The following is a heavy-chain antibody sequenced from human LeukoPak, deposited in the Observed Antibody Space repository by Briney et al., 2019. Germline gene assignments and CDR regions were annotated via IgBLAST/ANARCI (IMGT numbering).Heavy chain of an antibody. Sequence: SETLSLTCTVSGGSICAFYWNWIRQSPGKGLEWVGSVYYSGTTKYNPSLESRVSISVDTSKNHVSLILTSVGAADTAVYYCAREQWGLVDYWGSGILVTVSS. CDR2: VYYSGTT. CDR3: AREQWGLVDY. D-gene: IGHD1-26*01. CDR1: GGSICAFY. V-gene: IGHV4-59*01. J-gene: IGHJ4*02.